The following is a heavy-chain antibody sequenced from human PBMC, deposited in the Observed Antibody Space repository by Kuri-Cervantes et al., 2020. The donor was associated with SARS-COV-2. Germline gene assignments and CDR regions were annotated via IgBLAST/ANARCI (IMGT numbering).Heavy chain of an antibody. J-gene: IGHJ4*02. V-gene: IGHV1-18*01. D-gene: IGHD3-16*01. CDR1: GYTFTSYG. Sequence: ASVKVSCKASGYTFTSYGISWVRQAPGQGLEWMGWISAYNGNTNYAQKLQGRVTMTTDTSTSTAYMELRSLRSDDTAVYYCARDLDMITFGGVMDWGQGTLVTCSS. CDR2: ISAYNGNT. CDR3: ARDLDMITFGGVMD.